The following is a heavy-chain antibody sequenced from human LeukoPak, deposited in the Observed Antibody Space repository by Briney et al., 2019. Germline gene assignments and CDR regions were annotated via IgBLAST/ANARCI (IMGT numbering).Heavy chain of an antibody. J-gene: IGHJ3*02. CDR3: ARDRGMMEDAFDI. V-gene: IGHV3-30*04. CDR2: ISYDGSNK. CDR1: GFTFSSYA. Sequence: GGSLRLSCAASGFTFSSYAMHWVRQAPGKGLEWVAVISYDGSNKYYADSVKGRFTISRDNSKNTLYLQMNSLRAEDTAVYYCARDRGMMEDAFDIWGQGTMVTVSS. D-gene: IGHD3-10*01.